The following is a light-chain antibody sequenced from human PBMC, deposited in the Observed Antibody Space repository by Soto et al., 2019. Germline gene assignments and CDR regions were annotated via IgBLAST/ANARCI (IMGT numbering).Light chain of an antibody. Sequence: EIVMTQSPATLSVSPGERATLSCRASQSVSILLAWYQQRPGQSPRLIIYGASSRATGIPDRLSGSGSGTDFTLTISRLDLEDSAFYYCQQYVTSSWTFGQGTKVDIK. CDR1: QSVSIL. CDR3: QQYVTSSWT. J-gene: IGKJ1*01. CDR2: GAS. V-gene: IGKV3D-15*01.